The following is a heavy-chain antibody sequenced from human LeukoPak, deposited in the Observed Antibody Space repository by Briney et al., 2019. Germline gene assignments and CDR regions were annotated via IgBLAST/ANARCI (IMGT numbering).Heavy chain of an antibody. D-gene: IGHD6-6*01. Sequence: PSETLSLTCAVYGGSFSGYYWSWIRQPPGKGLEWIGEINHSGSTNYNPSLKSRVTISVDTPKNQFSLKLSSVTAADTAVYYCARGHDGLIAARQRDYYYYGMDVWGQGTTVTVSS. CDR3: ARGHDGLIAARQRDYYYYGMDV. V-gene: IGHV4-34*01. J-gene: IGHJ6*02. CDR1: GGSFSGYY. CDR2: INHSGST.